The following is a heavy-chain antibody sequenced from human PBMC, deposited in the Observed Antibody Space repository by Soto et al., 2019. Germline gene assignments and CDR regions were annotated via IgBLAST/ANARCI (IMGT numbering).Heavy chain of an antibody. D-gene: IGHD3-9*01. CDR2: INHSGST. V-gene: IGHV4-34*01. CDR1: GGSFSGYY. Sequence: SETLSLTCAVYGGSFSGYYWSWIRQPPGKGLEWIGEINHSGSTYYNPSLQTRVTISLDKSKSQFSLKLTSVTAADSAVYFCARLEGLATISYYFDFWGQGALVTVSS. J-gene: IGHJ4*02. CDR3: ARLEGLATISYYFDF.